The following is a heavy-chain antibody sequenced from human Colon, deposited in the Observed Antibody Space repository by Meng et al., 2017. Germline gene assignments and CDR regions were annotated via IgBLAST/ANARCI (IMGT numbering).Heavy chain of an antibody. Sequence: QLQLQESGPGLVDPSGTLSPTCTVSGASISSDIWWSWVRQPPGKGLEWIGEVYHRGDTNYNPSLKSRVDISVDKSKNQFYLSLFSVTAADTAVYYCGRDQGRELINHWGQGTLVTVSS. J-gene: IGHJ4*02. D-gene: IGHD1-7*01. V-gene: IGHV4-4*02. CDR1: GASISSDIW. CDR2: VYHRGDT. CDR3: GRDQGRELINH.